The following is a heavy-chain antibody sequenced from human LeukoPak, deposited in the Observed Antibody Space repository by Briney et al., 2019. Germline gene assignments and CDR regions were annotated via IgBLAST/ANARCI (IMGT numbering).Heavy chain of an antibody. Sequence: PGGSLRLSCAASGLTVSSNCMSWVRQAPGKGLEWVAVISYDASNKYYADSVKGRFTISRDNSKNTLYLQMNSLRAEDTAVYYCAKSHGYSYGFDYWGQGTLVTVSS. CDR1: GLTVSSNC. D-gene: IGHD5-18*01. CDR3: AKSHGYSYGFDY. J-gene: IGHJ4*02. V-gene: IGHV3-30*18. CDR2: ISYDASNK.